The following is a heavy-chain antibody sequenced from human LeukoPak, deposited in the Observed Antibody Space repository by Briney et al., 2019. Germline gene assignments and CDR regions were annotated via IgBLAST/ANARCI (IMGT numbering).Heavy chain of an antibody. D-gene: IGHD3-10*01. V-gene: IGHV1-69*13. CDR1: GGTFRSYA. Sequence: SVKVSCKASGGTFRSYAISWVRQAPGQGLEWMGGIIPIFGTANYAQKFQGRATNTADESTSTAYMELSSLRSEDSAVYYCASAGYGSGSYFMSPYYYYYGMDVWGQGTTVTVSS. J-gene: IGHJ6*02. CDR3: ASAGYGSGSYFMSPYYYYYGMDV. CDR2: IIPIFGTA.